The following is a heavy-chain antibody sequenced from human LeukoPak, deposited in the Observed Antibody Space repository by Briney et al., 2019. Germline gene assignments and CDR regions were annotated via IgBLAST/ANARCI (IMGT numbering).Heavy chain of an antibody. D-gene: IGHD3-3*01. Sequence: SVKVSCKASGGTFSSYAISRVRQAPGQGLEWMGGIIPIFGTTNYAQKFQGRVTITTDESTSTAYMELSSLRSEDTAVYYCARTWGYDFWSGYLRGPRFGNFDPWGQGTLVTVSS. CDR2: IIPIFGTT. CDR3: ARTWGYDFWSGYLRGPRFGNFDP. V-gene: IGHV1-69*05. CDR1: GGTFSSYA. J-gene: IGHJ5*02.